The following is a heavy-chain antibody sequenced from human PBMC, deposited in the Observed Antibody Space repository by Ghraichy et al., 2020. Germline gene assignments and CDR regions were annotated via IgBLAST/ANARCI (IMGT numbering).Heavy chain of an antibody. Sequence: SQTLSLTCTVSGGSISSYYWSWIRQPPGKGLEWIGYIDYIGSATYNPSLKSRVAMSVDTSKNQLSLKLTSVTAADTAVYYCARYYCGSTACYYLKYWGQGTLVTVSS. D-gene: IGHD2-2*01. CDR3: ARYYCGSTACYYLKY. CDR1: GGSISSYY. J-gene: IGHJ4*02. CDR2: IDYIGSA. V-gene: IGHV4-59*01.